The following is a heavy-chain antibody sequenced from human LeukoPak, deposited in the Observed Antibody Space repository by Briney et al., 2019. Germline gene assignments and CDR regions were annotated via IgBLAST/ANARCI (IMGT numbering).Heavy chain of an antibody. Sequence: ASVKVSCKTSGYTFSNFGINWVRQAPGQGLEWMGWISGNNDNPNYGQKFQGRFTVTTDSSTSTAYMELRNLRFDDTAVYYCARDGTSTDDYWGQGTLVTVPS. J-gene: IGHJ4*02. D-gene: IGHD2-2*01. CDR3: ARDGTSTDDY. CDR2: ISGNNDNP. V-gene: IGHV1-18*01. CDR1: GYTFSNFG.